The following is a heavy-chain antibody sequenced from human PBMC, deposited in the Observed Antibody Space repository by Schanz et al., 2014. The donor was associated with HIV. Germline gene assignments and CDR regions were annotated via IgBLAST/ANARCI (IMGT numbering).Heavy chain of an antibody. Sequence: EVQLVESGGGSVQPGRSLRLSCEASGFTFDDCAMHWVRQVPEKGLEWVSSISWNSDSTDYAGSVKGRFTISRDNAKHSLYLQMNSLRAEDTAFYYCVKDSGTLIRGTRWFDPWGQGTLVTVSS. CDR1: GFTFDDCA. V-gene: IGHV3-9*01. CDR3: VKDSGTLIRGTRWFDP. D-gene: IGHD2-15*01. J-gene: IGHJ5*02. CDR2: ISWNSDST.